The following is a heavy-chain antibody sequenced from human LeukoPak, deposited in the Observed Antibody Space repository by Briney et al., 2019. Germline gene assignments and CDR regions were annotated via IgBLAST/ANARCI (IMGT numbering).Heavy chain of an antibody. D-gene: IGHD1-26*01. CDR1: GGTFSSYA. V-gene: IGHV1-2*02. CDR3: AGSRYRNWFDP. J-gene: IGHJ5*02. Sequence: GASVKVSCKASGGTFSSYAISWVRQAPGQGLEWMGWINPNSGGTNYAQKFQGRVTMTRDTSISTAYMELSRLRSDDTAVYYCAGSRYRNWFDPWGQGTLVTVSS. CDR2: INPNSGGT.